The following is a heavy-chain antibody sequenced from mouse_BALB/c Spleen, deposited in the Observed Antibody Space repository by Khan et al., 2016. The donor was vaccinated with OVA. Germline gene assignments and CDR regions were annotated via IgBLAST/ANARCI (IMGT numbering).Heavy chain of an antibody. V-gene: IGHV1S29*02. CDR2: IYPYNGGT. Sequence: VQLKESGPELVKPGASVKISCKASGYTFTDYNMHWVKQSHGKSLEWIGYIYPYNGGTGYNQKFKSKATLTVDNSSSTAYMELRSLTSEDSAVYYGARSRGPGYDYCFDYWAQGTTLTVSS. J-gene: IGHJ2*01. CDR1: GYTFTDYN. CDR3: ARSRGPGYDYCFDY. D-gene: IGHD2-4*01.